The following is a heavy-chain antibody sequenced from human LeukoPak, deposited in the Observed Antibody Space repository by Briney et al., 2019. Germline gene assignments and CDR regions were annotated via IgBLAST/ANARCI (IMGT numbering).Heavy chain of an antibody. CDR2: IYYSGST. D-gene: IGHD3-22*01. V-gene: IGHV4-59*01. CDR3: ARVRADYDSSGYYFDY. J-gene: IGHJ4*02. CDR1: GGSISSYY. Sequence: SETLSLTCTVSGGSISSYYWSWIRQPPGKGLEWIGYIYYSGSTNYNPSLKSRVTISVDTSKNQFSLKLISVTAADTAVYYCARVRADYDSSGYYFDYWGQGTLVTVSS.